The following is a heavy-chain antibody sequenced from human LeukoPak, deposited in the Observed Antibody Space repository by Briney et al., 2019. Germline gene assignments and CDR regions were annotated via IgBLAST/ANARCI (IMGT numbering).Heavy chain of an antibody. CDR3: AHTRVVVAATNFDY. J-gene: IGHJ4*02. D-gene: IGHD2-15*01. CDR1: GFSLSTSGVG. CDR2: IYWDDDK. V-gene: IGHV2-5*02. Sequence: ESGPTLVKPTQTLTLTCTFSGFSLSTSGVGVGWIRQPPGKALEWLALIYWDDDKRYSPSLKSRLTITKDTSKNQVVLTMTNMDPVDTATYYCAHTRVVVAATNFDYWGQGTLATVSS.